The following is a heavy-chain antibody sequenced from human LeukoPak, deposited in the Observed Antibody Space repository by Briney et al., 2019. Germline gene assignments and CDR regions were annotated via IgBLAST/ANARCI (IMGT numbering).Heavy chain of an antibody. Sequence: GSTRLSCAASGFTFSTYWMHWVRQAPGKGLVWVSRIKSDGSTNYADSVKGRFTISRDNAKNTLSLQMNSLRPEDTGVYYCARAPSEIGGYYPEYFRHWGQGTLVTVSS. CDR1: GFTFSTYW. J-gene: IGHJ1*01. D-gene: IGHD3-3*01. CDR2: IKSDGST. CDR3: ARAPSEIGGYYPEYFRH. V-gene: IGHV3-74*01.